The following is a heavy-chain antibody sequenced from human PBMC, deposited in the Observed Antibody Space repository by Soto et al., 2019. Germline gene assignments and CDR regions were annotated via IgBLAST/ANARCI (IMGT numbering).Heavy chain of an antibody. V-gene: IGHV1-69*01. D-gene: IGHD1-26*01. J-gene: IGHJ4*02. CDR3: ARDGGRHSGGIDY. CDR2: IIPIFGTA. CDR1: GGTFSSYY. Sequence: QVQLVQSGAEVKKPGSSVKVSCKASGGTFSSYYINWVLQAPGQGLEWMGEIIPIFGTANYAQKFQGRVTITADESTSTAYMELRSLRSEDTAVYFCARDGGRHSGGIDYWGQGNLVTVS.